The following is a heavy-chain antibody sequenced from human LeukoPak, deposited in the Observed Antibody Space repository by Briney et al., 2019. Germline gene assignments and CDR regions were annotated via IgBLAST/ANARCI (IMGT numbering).Heavy chain of an antibody. J-gene: IGHJ4*02. V-gene: IGHV3-23*01. D-gene: IGHD3-10*01. CDR1: GFTFSSYS. Sequence: GGSLRLSCAASGFTFSSYSMNWVRQAPGKGLEWVSTLGPSGTTTTYADSVRGRFTISRDNSKNTLYLQMNSLRVEDTAVYYCAKKGYDHSGTSSYYLDSWGQGTLVTVSS. CDR2: LGPSGTTT. CDR3: AKKGYDHSGTSSYYLDS.